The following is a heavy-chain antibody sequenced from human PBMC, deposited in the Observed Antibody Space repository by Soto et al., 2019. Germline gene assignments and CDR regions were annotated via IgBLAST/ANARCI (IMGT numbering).Heavy chain of an antibody. CDR2: ISTNGGST. Sequence: LSLSCPAPGFPFSSRAMRWVRQATGKGLEYDSSISTNGGSTHYADSVKGRFTVSRDTSKNTLYLQMNNLRADDTAVYYCVRGDNWSDEASDYWGQGTLVTVSS. D-gene: IGHD1-1*01. CDR3: VRGDNWSDEASDY. V-gene: IGHV3-64*04. J-gene: IGHJ4*02. CDR1: GFPFSSRA.